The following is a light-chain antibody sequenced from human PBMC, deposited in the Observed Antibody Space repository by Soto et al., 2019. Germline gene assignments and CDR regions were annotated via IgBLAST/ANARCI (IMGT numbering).Light chain of an antibody. CDR3: QQYNSYPS. CDR1: QSISTW. Sequence: DIQMTQSPSTLSASVGDRVTITCRASQSISTWLAWYQQKPGKAPKLLIYKASSLESRVPSRFSGSGSGTEFTLTISSLQPDDFATYYCQQYNSYPSFVKGTKVEIK. J-gene: IGKJ1*01. CDR2: KAS. V-gene: IGKV1-5*03.